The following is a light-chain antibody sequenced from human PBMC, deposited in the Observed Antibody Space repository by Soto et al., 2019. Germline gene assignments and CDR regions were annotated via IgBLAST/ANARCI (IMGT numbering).Light chain of an antibody. CDR3: QQSYITPYT. CDR2: AAS. CDR1: QSISVH. Sequence: DIQMTQSPSSLSASVGDTVTITCRASQSISVHLNWYQQKPGKVPKLLIYAASNLQSGVPLRFIASGSETDFALTISSLQPEDFATYYCQQSYITPYTFGQGTKLEIK. J-gene: IGKJ2*01. V-gene: IGKV1-39*01.